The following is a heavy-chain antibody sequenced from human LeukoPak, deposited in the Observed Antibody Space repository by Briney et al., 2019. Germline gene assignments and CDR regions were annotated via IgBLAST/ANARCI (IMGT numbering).Heavy chain of an antibody. J-gene: IGHJ4*02. V-gene: IGHV1-2*02. Sequence: ASVKVSCKASDYTFTTYGMHWVRQAPGQGLEWMGWINTNSGDTNYAQKFQGRVTMTTDTSTSTAYMELSSLRSDDTAVYYCARDSGSASSFDSWGQGTLVTVSS. CDR2: INTNSGDT. CDR3: ARDSGSASSFDS. D-gene: IGHD1-26*01. CDR1: DYTFTTYG.